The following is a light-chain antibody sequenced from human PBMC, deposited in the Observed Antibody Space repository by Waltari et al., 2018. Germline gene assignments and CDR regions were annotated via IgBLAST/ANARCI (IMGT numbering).Light chain of an antibody. CDR1: QSLLNDIGNRDY. CDR2: WAS. Sequence: DIVMTQSPDSLAMSLGERATINCNSSQSLLNDIGNRDYLAWYQQKPGQPPKLLIHWASTRESGVPDRFSGSGSGTDFTLTISSLQADDVAVYYCQQYLRAPRTFAQGTGLEIK. J-gene: IGKJ2*02. CDR3: QQYLRAPRT. V-gene: IGKV4-1*01.